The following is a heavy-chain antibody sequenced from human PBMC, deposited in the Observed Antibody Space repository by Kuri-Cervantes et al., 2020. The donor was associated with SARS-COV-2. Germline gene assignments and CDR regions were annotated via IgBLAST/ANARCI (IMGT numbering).Heavy chain of an antibody. CDR2: INPTVGDT. CDR1: GYIFTSYY. Sequence: ASVKVSCKASGYIFTSYYLHWVRQAPGQGLEWMGVINPTVGDTTYAQKFQGRVTTTRDTSTSTVYVELSSLRSEDTAVYYCATQLHYYMDVWGKGTTVTVSS. V-gene: IGHV1-46*01. D-gene: IGHD1-7*01. J-gene: IGHJ6*03. CDR3: ATQLHYYMDV.